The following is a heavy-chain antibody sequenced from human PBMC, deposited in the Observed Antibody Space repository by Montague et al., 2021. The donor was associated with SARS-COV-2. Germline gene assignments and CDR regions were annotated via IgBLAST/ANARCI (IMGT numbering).Heavy chain of an antibody. CDR1: GFTLSSYD. J-gene: IGHJ2*01. CDR3: ARDPGTVTSSWYFDL. D-gene: IGHD4-17*01. Sequence: SLRLSCAASGFTLSSYDLHWVRQATGKGLEWVSAIGTAGDTYYPGSVXXLFTLSRENAKNSLYLQMNSLRAGDTAVYYCARDPGTVTSSWYFDLWGRGILVTVSS. V-gene: IGHV3-13*01. CDR2: IGTAGDT.